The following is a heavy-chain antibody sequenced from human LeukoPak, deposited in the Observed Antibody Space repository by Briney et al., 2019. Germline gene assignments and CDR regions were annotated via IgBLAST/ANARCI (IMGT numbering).Heavy chain of an antibody. J-gene: IGHJ4*02. Sequence: GESLRLSCAASGFTVSSNYMSWVRQAPGKGLEWVSVIYNSGGTYYADSVKGRFTISRDNSKNTLYLQMNSLRAEDTAVYYCARDVRYCSGGSCSSWGPGTLVTVSS. CDR2: IYNSGGT. CDR1: GFTVSSNY. V-gene: IGHV3-53*01. CDR3: ARDVRYCSGGSCSS. D-gene: IGHD2-15*01.